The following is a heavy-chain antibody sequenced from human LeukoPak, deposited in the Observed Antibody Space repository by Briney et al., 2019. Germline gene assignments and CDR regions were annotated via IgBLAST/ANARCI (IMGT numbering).Heavy chain of an antibody. CDR2: IYYSGST. V-gene: IGHV4-59*01. J-gene: IGHJ6*03. CDR3: ARVRGYDSSGYYDNYYYYYMDV. D-gene: IGHD3-22*01. CDR1: GGSISSYY. Sequence: SETLSLTCTVPGGSISSYYWSWIRQPPGKGLEWIGYIYYSGSTNYNPSLKSRVTISVDTSKNQFSLKLSSVTAADTAVYYCARVRGYDSSGYYDNYYYYYMDVWGKGTTVTVSS.